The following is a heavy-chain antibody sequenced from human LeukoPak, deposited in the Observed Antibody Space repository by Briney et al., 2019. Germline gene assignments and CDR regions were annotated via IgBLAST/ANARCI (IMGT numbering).Heavy chain of an antibody. V-gene: IGHV1-2*02. Sequence: GASVKVSCKASGYTFTGYYMHWVRQAPGQGLEWMGWINPNSGGTNYAQKFQGGVTMTRDTSISTAYMELSRLRSDDTAVYYCARHIFPTYDSSGYYHDYWGQGTLVTVSS. J-gene: IGHJ4*02. D-gene: IGHD3-22*01. CDR1: GYTFTGYY. CDR2: INPNSGGT. CDR3: ARHIFPTYDSSGYYHDY.